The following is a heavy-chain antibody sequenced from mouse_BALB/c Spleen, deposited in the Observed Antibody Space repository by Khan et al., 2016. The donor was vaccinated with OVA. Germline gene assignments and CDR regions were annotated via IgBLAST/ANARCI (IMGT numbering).Heavy chain of an antibody. V-gene: IGHV9-3-1*01. CDR3: ASGGYWYFDV. Sequence: QIQLVQSGPELKKPGETVKISCKASGYTFTNYGMNWVKQAPGKGLKWMGWINTYTGEPTYADDFKGRFAFSLETSASPAYLQINNLKNEDTATYCWASGGYWYFDVWGAGTTVTVSS. CDR2: INTYTGEP. D-gene: IGHD1-1*02. J-gene: IGHJ1*01. CDR1: GYTFTNYG.